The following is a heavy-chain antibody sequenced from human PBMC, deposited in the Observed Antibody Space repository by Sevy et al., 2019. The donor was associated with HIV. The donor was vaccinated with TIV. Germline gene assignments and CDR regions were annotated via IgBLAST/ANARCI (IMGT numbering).Heavy chain of an antibody. CDR2: ISSSSSYI. CDR1: GFTFSSYS. J-gene: IGHJ4*02. Sequence: GGSLRRSCAASGFTFSSYSMNWVRQAPGKGLEWVSSISSSSSYIYYADSVKGRFTISRDNAKNSLYLQMNSLRAEDTAVYYCARAARRYYFDYWGQGTLVTVSS. CDR3: ARAARRYYFDY. V-gene: IGHV3-21*01.